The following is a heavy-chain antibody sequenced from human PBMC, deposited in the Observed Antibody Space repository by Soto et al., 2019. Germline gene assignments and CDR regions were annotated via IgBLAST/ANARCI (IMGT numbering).Heavy chain of an antibody. CDR1: GFSVSSNY. Sequence: PGWSLRLSCAISGFSVSSNYLSWVRQAPGKGLEWVSVHYSGGSTYYADSVQGRFTISRDKSNNTLYLQMRRVRAEDTAVYFCARHRHPRGTVGATSPLDPWGQGTQDTVSS. CDR3: ARHRHPRGTVGATSPLDP. CDR2: HYSGGST. J-gene: IGHJ5*02. D-gene: IGHD1-26*01. V-gene: IGHV3-53*01.